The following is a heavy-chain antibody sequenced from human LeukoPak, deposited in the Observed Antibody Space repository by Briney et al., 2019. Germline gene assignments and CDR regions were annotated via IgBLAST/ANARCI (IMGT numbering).Heavy chain of an antibody. D-gene: IGHD3-3*01. CDR3: ASATYYDFWSGYYV. J-gene: IGHJ4*02. Sequence: PSETLSLTCTVSGGSISSYYWSWIRQPPGKGLEWIGYIYYSGSTNYNPSLKSRVTISVDTSKHQFSLKLSSVTAADTAVYYCASATYYDFWSGYYVWGQGTLVTVSS. CDR1: GGSISSYY. CDR2: IYYSGST. V-gene: IGHV4-59*01.